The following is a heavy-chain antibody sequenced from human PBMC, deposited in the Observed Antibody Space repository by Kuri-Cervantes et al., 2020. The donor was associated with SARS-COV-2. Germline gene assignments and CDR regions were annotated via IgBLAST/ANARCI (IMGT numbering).Heavy chain of an antibody. CDR1: GFTFSDYY. Sequence: GGSLRLSCAASGFTFSDYYMSWIRQAPGKGLEWVSYISSSSSYTNYADSVKGRFTISRDNSKNILYLQMNSLRVEDTAVYYCARDAEIYCSSISCYYGMDVWGQGTTVTVSS. D-gene: IGHD2-2*01. CDR3: ARDAEIYCSSISCYYGMDV. CDR2: ISSSSSYT. V-gene: IGHV3-11*06. J-gene: IGHJ6*02.